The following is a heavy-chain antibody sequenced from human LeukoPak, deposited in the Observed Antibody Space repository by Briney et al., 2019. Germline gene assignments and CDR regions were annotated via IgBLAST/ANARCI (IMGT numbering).Heavy chain of an antibody. CDR2: MNPNNGNT. J-gene: IGHJ4*02. V-gene: IGHV1-8*02. CDR3: AKVMGYCSSTSCYPIDY. CDR1: GYTFTSYH. Sequence: ASVKVSCKASGYTFTSYHINWVRQATGQGLEWMGWMNPNNGNTGYAQKFQGRVTITRNTSISTAYMELSSLRSDDTAVYYCAKVMGYCSSTSCYPIDYWGQGTLVTVSS. D-gene: IGHD2-2*01.